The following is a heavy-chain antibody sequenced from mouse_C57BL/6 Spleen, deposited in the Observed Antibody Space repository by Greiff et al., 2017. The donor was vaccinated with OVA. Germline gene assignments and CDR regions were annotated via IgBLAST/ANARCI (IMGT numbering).Heavy chain of an antibody. CDR1: GYTFTSYW. V-gene: IGHV1-69*01. CDR3: ARWSGNYFDY. CDR2: IDPSDSCP. J-gene: IGHJ2*01. Sequence: VQLQQPGAELVMPGASVKLSCKASGYTFTSYWMHWVKQRPGQGLEWIGEIDPSDSCPNYNQKFKGKSTLTVDKSSSTASMQLSSLTSEDSAVYYCARWSGNYFDYWGQGTTLTVSS. D-gene: IGHD1-3*01.